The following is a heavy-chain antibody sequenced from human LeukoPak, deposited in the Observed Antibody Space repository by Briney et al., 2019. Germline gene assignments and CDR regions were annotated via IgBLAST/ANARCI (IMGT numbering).Heavy chain of an antibody. CDR3: ARVLVDYGDYVGFVSPYGMDA. Sequence: SETLSLTCTVSGGSISSYYWSWIRQPPGKGLEWIGYIYYSGSTNYNPSLKSRVTISVDTSKNQFSLKLSSVTAADTAVYYCARVLVDYGDYVGFVSPYGMDAWGQGTTVTVSS. D-gene: IGHD4-17*01. V-gene: IGHV4-59*01. J-gene: IGHJ6*02. CDR2: IYYSGST. CDR1: GGSISSYY.